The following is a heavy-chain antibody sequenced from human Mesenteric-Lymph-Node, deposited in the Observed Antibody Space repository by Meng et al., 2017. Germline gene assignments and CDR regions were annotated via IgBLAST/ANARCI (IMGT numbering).Heavy chain of an antibody. CDR2: IHPTGTT. CDR1: GVSVSSDSW. Sequence: QVLRQEPVPGLVTPSGTLSLTFVVSGVSVSSDSWWSWVRQSPGKGLECIGEIHPTGTTQYNPSLDSRATISVDRAKNQISLKLTSVTAADTAVYYCARDNSGWQHKDYWGQGILVTVSS. D-gene: IGHD6-19*01. V-gene: IGHV4-4*02. CDR3: ARDNSGWQHKDY. J-gene: IGHJ4*02.